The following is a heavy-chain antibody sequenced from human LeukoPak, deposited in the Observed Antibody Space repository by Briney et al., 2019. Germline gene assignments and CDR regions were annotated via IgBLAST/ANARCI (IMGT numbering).Heavy chain of an antibody. CDR2: IYYSGTT. Sequence: SETLSLTCSVSGGSISSSGYYWNWIRQPPGKGLEWVGSIYYSGTTYYNSSLKSRVTISEDTSKNRFSLMLSSVTAADTAVYYCARQVSDYFYYYIDVWGEGTTVIVSS. V-gene: IGHV4-39*01. CDR3: ARQVSDYFYYYIDV. CDR1: GGSISSSGYY. J-gene: IGHJ6*03.